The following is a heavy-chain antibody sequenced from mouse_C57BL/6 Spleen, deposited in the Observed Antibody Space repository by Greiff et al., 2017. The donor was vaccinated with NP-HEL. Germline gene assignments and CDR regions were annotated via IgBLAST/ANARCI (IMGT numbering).Heavy chain of an antibody. V-gene: IGHV1-52*01. CDR1: GYTFTSYW. CDR2: IHPSDSET. D-gene: IGHD1-1*01. Sequence: VQLQQPGAELVRPGSSVKLSCKASGYTFTSYWMHWVKQRPIQGLEWIGKIHPSDSETNYNQKFKDKATLTVDKSSSTAYMQLSSLTSEDSAVYYCARENYGKGFADWGQGTLVTVAA. J-gene: IGHJ3*01. CDR3: ARENYGKGFAD.